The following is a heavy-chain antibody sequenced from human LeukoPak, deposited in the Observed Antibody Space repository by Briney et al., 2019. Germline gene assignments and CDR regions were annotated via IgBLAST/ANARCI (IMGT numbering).Heavy chain of an antibody. CDR1: GFTFSDYY. V-gene: IGHV3-11*01. CDR3: ARDARIAVVKGALGY. Sequence: GGSLRLSCAASGFTFSDYYMSWIRQAPGKGLEWVSYISSSGSTIYYADSVKGRFTISRDNAKNSLYLQMNSLRAEDTAVYYCARDARIAVVKGALGYWGQGTLVTASS. CDR2: ISSSGSTI. J-gene: IGHJ4*02. D-gene: IGHD6-19*01.